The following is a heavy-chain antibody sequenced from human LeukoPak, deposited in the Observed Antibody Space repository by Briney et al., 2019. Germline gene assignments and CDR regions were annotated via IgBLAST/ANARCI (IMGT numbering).Heavy chain of an antibody. CDR2: ISWDGGST. D-gene: IGHD1-26*01. V-gene: IGHV3-43D*03. J-gene: IGHJ4*02. CDR1: GFTFDDYA. Sequence: GGSLRLSCAASGFTFDDYAMHWVRQAPGKGLEWVSLISWDGGSTYYADSVKGRFTISRDNSKNSLYLQMNSLRAEDTALYYCAKDMEPDSGSYGLGDYWGQGTLVTVSS. CDR3: AKDMEPDSGSYGLGDY.